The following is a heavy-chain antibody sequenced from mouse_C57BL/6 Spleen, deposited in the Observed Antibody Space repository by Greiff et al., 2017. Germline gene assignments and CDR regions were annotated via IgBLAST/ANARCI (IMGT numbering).Heavy chain of an antibody. CDR2: IYPSDSET. D-gene: IGHD2-5*01. CDR3: ARDSNSFCFDY. Sequence: QVQLQQPGAELVRPGSSVKLSCKASGYTFTSYWMDWVKQRPGQGLEWIGNIYPSDSETHYNQKFKDKATVTVDKSSSTAYMQLGSLTSEDSAVYYCARDSNSFCFDYWGQGTTLTVSS. CDR1: GYTFTSYW. V-gene: IGHV1-61*01. J-gene: IGHJ2*01.